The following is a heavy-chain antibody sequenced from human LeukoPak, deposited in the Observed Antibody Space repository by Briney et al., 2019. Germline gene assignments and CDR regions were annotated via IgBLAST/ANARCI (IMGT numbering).Heavy chain of an antibody. Sequence: GESLKISCKGSGYSFTSYWIGWVRQMPGKGLEWMGIIYPGDSDTRYSPSFQGQVTISADKSISTAYLQWSSLKASDTAMYYWPRPPYDILTGYPFDYWGQGTLVTVSS. CDR2: IYPGDSDT. J-gene: IGHJ4*02. D-gene: IGHD3-9*01. CDR1: GYSFTSYW. CDR3: PRPPYDILTGYPFDY. V-gene: IGHV5-51*01.